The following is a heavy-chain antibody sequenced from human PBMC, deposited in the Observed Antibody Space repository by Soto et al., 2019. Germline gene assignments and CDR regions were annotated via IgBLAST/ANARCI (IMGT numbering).Heavy chain of an antibody. Sequence: EVHLVESGGVLVQPGGSLRLSCAASGFSFSTNWMHWVRQAQGKGLVWVSRLSRDGSSANYADSVKGHFTISRDNAKKTLYLQMNRLTAEDTAIYYCARGPTGWYGFDYWGQGTLVTVSS. CDR1: GFSFSTNW. V-gene: IGHV3-74*01. CDR3: ARGPTGWYGFDY. CDR2: LSRDGSSA. J-gene: IGHJ4*02. D-gene: IGHD6-19*01.